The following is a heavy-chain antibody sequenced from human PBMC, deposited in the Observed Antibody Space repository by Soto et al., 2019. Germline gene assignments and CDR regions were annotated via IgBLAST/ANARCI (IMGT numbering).Heavy chain of an antibody. V-gene: IGHV3-48*03. CDR2: ISSSGSTI. CDR3: ARALSSAQTGYYYYYYGMDV. D-gene: IGHD6-6*01. Sequence: EVQLVESGGGLVQPGGSLRLSCAASGFTFSSYEMNWVRQAPGKGLEWVSYISSSGSTIYYADSVKGRFTISRDNAKNSLYLQMNSLRAEDTAVYYCARALSSAQTGYYYYYYGMDVWGQGTTVTVSS. CDR1: GFTFSSYE. J-gene: IGHJ6*02.